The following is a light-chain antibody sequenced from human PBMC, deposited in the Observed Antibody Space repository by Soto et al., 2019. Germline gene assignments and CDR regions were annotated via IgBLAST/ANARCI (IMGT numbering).Light chain of an antibody. CDR2: EIS. CDR3: QKYNDWPLS. J-gene: IGKJ5*01. Sequence: EITRTQFPGILSASPGEGVTLSCRAAQDVTTNFAWYQQKRGQAPRILIYEISSRATGVPDRLSGSGSGTELNLSISGLESEDLSVYFSQKYNDWPLSCGPGTRLEIK. CDR1: QDVTTN. V-gene: IGKV3-15*01.